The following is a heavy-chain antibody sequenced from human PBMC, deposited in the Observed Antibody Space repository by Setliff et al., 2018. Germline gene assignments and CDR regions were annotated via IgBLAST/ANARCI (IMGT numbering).Heavy chain of an antibody. CDR3: AREGGGNSGGFDY. Sequence: PSETLSLTCAVYGGSFSGYYWSWIRQPPGKGLEWIGEINHSGSTNYNPSLKSRVTISVDTSKNQFSLKLSSVTAADTAVYYRAREGGGNSGGFDYWGQGTLVTVSS. J-gene: IGHJ4*02. V-gene: IGHV4-34*01. CDR2: INHSGST. D-gene: IGHD2-21*02. CDR1: GGSFSGYY.